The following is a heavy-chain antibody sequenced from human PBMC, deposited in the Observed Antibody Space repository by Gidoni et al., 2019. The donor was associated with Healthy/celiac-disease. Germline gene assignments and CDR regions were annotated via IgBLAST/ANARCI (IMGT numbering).Heavy chain of an antibody. CDR2: ISAYNGNT. V-gene: IGHV1-18*04. D-gene: IGHD6-19*01. J-gene: IGHJ4*02. CDR3: ARIGSGWYQGY. Sequence: QVQLLQSGAEVQQPGASVKVSCKSSCYTFTSYGISWVRQAPGQVFEWMGWISAYNGNTNDAQKLKGRVTMTTDTSTSTAYMELRSLRSDDTAVYYCARIGSGWYQGYWGQGTLVTVSS. CDR1: CYTFTSYG.